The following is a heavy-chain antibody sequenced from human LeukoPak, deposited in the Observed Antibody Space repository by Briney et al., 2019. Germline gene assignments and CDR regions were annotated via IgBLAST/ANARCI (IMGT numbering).Heavy chain of an antibody. CDR1: GGSISSGGYY. CDR3: AREDAGWFDP. V-gene: IGHV4-61*08. J-gene: IGHJ5*02. CDR2: IHSSGST. Sequence: SETLSLTCTVSGGSISSGGYYWSWIRQPPEKGLEWIGFIHSSGSTDYSPSLKSRVIIAVDTSKNQFSLKLTSVTAADTAVYYCAREDAGWFDPWGQGTLVTVSS.